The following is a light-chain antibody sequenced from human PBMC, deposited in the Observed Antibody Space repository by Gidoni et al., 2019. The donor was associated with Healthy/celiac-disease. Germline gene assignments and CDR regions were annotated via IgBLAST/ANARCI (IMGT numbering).Light chain of an antibody. CDR3: QQYNSYQYT. CDR2: KAS. Sequence: DIQMTQSPSTLSASVGDRVTITCRDSQSISSWLAWYQQKPGKAPKLLIYKASSLESGVPSRFSGSGSGTEFTLTISSLQPDDFATYYCQQYNSYQYTFGQXTKLEIK. J-gene: IGKJ2*01. V-gene: IGKV1-5*03. CDR1: QSISSW.